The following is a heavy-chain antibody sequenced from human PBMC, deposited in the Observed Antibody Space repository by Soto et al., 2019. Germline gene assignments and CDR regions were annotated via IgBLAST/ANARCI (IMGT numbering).Heavy chain of an antibody. Sequence: EVQLLESGGGMVEPRGSRKLSCVASGFSFGTYVMNWVRQAPGKGLEWVSGVSGSGGRVYSADSVKGRFTISRDNSRNTLYLQMNSLRAEDTAIYYCAMTRLYDTGTNDYHRDALDIWGQGTQVTVSS. D-gene: IGHD3-22*01. CDR2: VSGSGGRV. V-gene: IGHV3-23*01. CDR3: AMTRLYDTGTNDYHRDALDI. CDR1: GFSFGTYV. J-gene: IGHJ3*02.